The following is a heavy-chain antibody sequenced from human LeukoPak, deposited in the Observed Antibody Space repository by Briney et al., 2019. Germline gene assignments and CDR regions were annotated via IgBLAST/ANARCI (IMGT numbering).Heavy chain of an antibody. V-gene: IGHV4-34*01. Sequence: PSETLSLTRAVYGGSFSGYSWNWIRQPPVKGLEWIGEINHSRGTNYNPSLKSRVTISVDTSKKQFSLKLSSVTAADTAVYYCARGVDYYGVWGQGTLVTVSS. CDR2: INHSRGT. D-gene: IGHD3-10*01. CDR1: GGSFSGYS. J-gene: IGHJ4*02. CDR3: ARGVDYYGV.